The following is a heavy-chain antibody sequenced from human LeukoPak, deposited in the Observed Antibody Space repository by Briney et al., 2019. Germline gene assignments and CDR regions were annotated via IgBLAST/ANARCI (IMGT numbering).Heavy chain of an antibody. V-gene: IGHV3-30-3*01. CDR3: ARDSSLWFGELFR. J-gene: IGHJ4*02. CDR2: ISYDGSNK. CDR1: GFTFSSYA. Sequence: GRYLRLYCAASGFTFSSYAMHWVRQAPGKGLEWVAVISYDGSNKYYADSVKGRFTISRDNSKNTLYLQMNSLRAEDTAVYYCARDSSLWFGELFRWGQGTLVTVSS. D-gene: IGHD3-10*01.